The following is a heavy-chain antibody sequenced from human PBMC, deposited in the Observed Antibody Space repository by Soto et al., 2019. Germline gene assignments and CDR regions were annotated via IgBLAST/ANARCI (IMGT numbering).Heavy chain of an antibody. CDR2: ISSSSSYT. Sequence: QVQLVESGGGLVKPGGSLRLSCAASGFTFSDYYMTWIRQAPGKGLEWVSNISSSSSYTNYADSVKGRFTVSRDNAKNSVYPEMNSLRAEDTAVYYCARSKGGSYGMDVWGQGTTVTVSS. D-gene: IGHD1-26*01. CDR1: GFTFSDYY. J-gene: IGHJ6*02. CDR3: ARSKGGSYGMDV. V-gene: IGHV3-11*05.